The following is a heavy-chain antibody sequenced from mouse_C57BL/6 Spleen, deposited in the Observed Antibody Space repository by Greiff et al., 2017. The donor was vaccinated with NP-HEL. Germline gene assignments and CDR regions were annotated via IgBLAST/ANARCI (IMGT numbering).Heavy chain of an antibody. V-gene: IGHV1-52*01. CDR1: GYTFTSYW. J-gene: IGHJ1*03. Sequence: QVQLQQPGAELVRPGSSVKLSCKASGYTFTSYWMHWVKQRPIQGLEWIGNIDPSDSEPHSHPKFKDKATLTVDKSSSTAYMQLSSLTSEDSAVYYCARGDYGSSYGYFDVSGTRTTVTVSS. CDR2: IDPSDSEP. CDR3: ARGDYGSSYGYFDV. D-gene: IGHD1-1*01.